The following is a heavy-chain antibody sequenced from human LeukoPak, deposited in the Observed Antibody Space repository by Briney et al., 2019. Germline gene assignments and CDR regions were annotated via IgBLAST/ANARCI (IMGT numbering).Heavy chain of an antibody. CDR3: VREEDGVVDDAFDV. CDR1: GGSISTYY. D-gene: IGHD2-8*01. Sequence: SETLSLTCTVSGGSISTYYWSWIRQPPGKGLEWIGLIHHTGTTISNPSLKSRVTISADTSKNQFSLKLRSVTAADTAVYFCVREEDGVVDDAFDVWGPGTMVTVSS. J-gene: IGHJ3*01. CDR2: IHHTGTT. V-gene: IGHV4-59*01.